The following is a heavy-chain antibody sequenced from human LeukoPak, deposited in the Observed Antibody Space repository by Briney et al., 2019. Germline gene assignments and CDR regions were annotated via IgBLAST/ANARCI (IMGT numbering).Heavy chain of an antibody. Sequence: GGSLRLSCTASGFTFGDYAMSWVRQAPGKGLEWVGFIRSKAYGGTTEYAASVKGRFTISRDDFKSIAYLQMNSLKTEDTAVYYCTRDSGGATIFDYWGQGTLVTVSS. J-gene: IGHJ4*02. CDR1: GFTFGDYA. CDR3: TRDSGGATIFDY. D-gene: IGHD1-26*01. CDR2: IRSKAYGGTT. V-gene: IGHV3-49*04.